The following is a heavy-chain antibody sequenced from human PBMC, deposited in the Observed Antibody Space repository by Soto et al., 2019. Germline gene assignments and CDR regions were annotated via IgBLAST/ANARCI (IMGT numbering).Heavy chain of an antibody. D-gene: IGHD3-3*01. CDR1: GASITNNFY. V-gene: IGHV4-4*02. Sequence: QLQLQESGPGLVKPSETLSLTCSVSGASITNNFYWSWVRQTPGKALEWIANIYHSGSTNHNPSLKSRVTISLDKSKNQVSLHLSSVTAADTGVYFCAREVGGVYWYFYLWGRGTLVTVSS. J-gene: IGHJ2*01. CDR2: IYHSGST. CDR3: AREVGGVYWYFYL.